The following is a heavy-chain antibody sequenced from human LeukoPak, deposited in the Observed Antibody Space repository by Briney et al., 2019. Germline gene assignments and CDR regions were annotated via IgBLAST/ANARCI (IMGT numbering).Heavy chain of an antibody. D-gene: IGHD2-15*01. CDR1: GYTFTAYY. Sequence: ASVKVSCKASGYTFTAYYMHWVRQAPGQGLEWMGWINPNSGGTNYAQKFQGRVTMTRDTSISTAYMELSRLRSDDTAVYYCARDADIVVVVAVTGWFDPWGQGTLVTVSS. V-gene: IGHV1-2*02. J-gene: IGHJ5*02. CDR3: ARDADIVVVVAVTGWFDP. CDR2: INPNSGGT.